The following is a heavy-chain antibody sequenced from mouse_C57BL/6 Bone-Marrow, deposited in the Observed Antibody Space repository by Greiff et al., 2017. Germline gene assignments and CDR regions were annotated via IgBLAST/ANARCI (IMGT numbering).Heavy chain of an antibody. D-gene: IGHD2-4*01. CDR2: IRNKANGYTT. CDR1: GFTFTDYY. J-gene: IGHJ1*03. CDR3: ARYYDYDGYFDV. V-gene: IGHV7-3*01. Sequence: EVQLVESGGGLVQPGGSLSLSCAASGFTFTDYYMSWVRQPPGKALEWLGFIRNKANGYTTEYSASVKGRFTISRDNSQSIIYLQMNALRAEDSATYYCARYYDYDGYFDVWGTGTTVTVSS.